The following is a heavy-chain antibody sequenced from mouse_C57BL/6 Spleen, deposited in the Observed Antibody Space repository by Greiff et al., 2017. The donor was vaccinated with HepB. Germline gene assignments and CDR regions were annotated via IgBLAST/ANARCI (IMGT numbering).Heavy chain of an antibody. Sequence: QVQLKESGAELARPGASVKMSCKASGYTFTSYTMHWVKQRPGQGLEWIGYINPSSGYTKYNQKFKDKATLTADKSSSTAYMQLSSLTSEDSAVYYCARRDRTWSYFEVWGTGTTVTVSS. V-gene: IGHV1-4*01. CDR3: ARRDRTWSYFEV. J-gene: IGHJ1*03. CDR2: INPSSGYT. D-gene: IGHD1-1*02. CDR1: GYTFTSYT.